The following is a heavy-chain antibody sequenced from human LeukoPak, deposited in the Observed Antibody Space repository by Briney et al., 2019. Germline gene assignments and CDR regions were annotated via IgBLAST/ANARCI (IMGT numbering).Heavy chain of an antibody. CDR3: AKAVWNGRLSYYFDC. V-gene: IGHV3-23*01. D-gene: IGHD1-1*01. CDR1: GFTFSNYA. J-gene: IGHJ4*02. CDR2: ISGSGGYT. Sequence: PGGSLRLSCAASGFTFSNYAMSWVRQAPGKGLECVSVISGSGGYTSYADSVKGRFTISRDTSNNTLYLEMNSLRADDTAVYYCAKAVWNGRLSYYFDCWGQGTLVTVSS.